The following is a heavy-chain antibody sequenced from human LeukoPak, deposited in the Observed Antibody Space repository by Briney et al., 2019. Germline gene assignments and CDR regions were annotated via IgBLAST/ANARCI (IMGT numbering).Heavy chain of an antibody. J-gene: IGHJ4*02. V-gene: IGHV3-21*01. CDR3: ARDYAAGTFDY. Sequence: GGSLRLSCAASGFTFSSYSMNWVRQAPGEGLEWVSSISSSSSYIYYADSVKGRFTISRDNAKNSLYLQMDSLRAEDTAVYYCARDYAAGTFDYWGQGTLVTVSS. CDR1: GFTFSSYS. CDR2: ISSSSSYI. D-gene: IGHD6-13*01.